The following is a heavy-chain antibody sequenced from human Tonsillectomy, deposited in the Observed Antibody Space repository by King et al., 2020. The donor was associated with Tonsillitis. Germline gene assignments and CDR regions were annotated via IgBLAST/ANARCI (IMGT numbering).Heavy chain of an antibody. D-gene: IGHD5-24*01. CDR3: ARRDRYKLSDSYFSYYMDV. V-gene: IGHV3-7*03. Sequence: VQLVESGGNLVQPGGSLRLSCAPSGFTFRNYRMNWVRQAPGKGLEWVANIDHDGTETQYADSVKGRFTISRDNVNDYLYLVMNRLRVEDTAVYYCARRDRYKLSDSYFSYYMDVWGKGTTVIVSS. J-gene: IGHJ6*03. CDR1: GFTFRNYR. CDR2: IDHDGTET.